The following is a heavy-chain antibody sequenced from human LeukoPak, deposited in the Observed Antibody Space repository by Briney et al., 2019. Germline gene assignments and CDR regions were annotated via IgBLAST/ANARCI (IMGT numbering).Heavy chain of an antibody. V-gene: IGHV4-30-2*01. CDR2: IYHSGST. CDR3: ARDDIMVRGVLDY. J-gene: IGHJ4*02. CDR1: GGSISSGGYY. Sequence: SQTLSLTCTVSGGSISSGGYYWSWIRQPPGKGLEWIGYIYHSGSTYYNPSLKSRVTISVDRSKNQFSLKLSSVTAADTAVYYCARDDIMVRGVLDYWGQGTLVTVSS. D-gene: IGHD3-10*01.